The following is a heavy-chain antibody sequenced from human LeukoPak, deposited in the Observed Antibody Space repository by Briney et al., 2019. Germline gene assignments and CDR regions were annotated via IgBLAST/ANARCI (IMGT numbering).Heavy chain of an antibody. D-gene: IGHD6-13*01. J-gene: IGHJ5*02. CDR3: AREVSWSFDP. CDR2: IYSSGSS. Sequence: PSETLSLTCTVSGGSISGDYWTWIRQPAGKGLEWIGRIYSSGSSNYNASLKSRVIMSVDRSKNQFSLNLSSVTAADTAVYYCAREVSWSFDPWGQGTLVTVSS. V-gene: IGHV4-4*07. CDR1: GGSISGDY.